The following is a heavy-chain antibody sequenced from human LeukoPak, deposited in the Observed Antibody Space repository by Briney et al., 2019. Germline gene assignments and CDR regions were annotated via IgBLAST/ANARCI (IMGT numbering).Heavy chain of an antibody. CDR1: GFTFSSYW. J-gene: IGHJ4*02. V-gene: IGHV3-15*01. CDR2: IKSKTDGGTT. D-gene: IGHD2-21*02. CDR3: TTEIVHIVVVTS. Sequence: GGSLRLSCAASGFTFSSYWMNWVRQAPGKGLEWVGRIKSKTDGGTTDYAAPVKGRFTISRDDSKNTLYLQMNSLKTEDTAVYYCTTEIVHIVVVTSWGQGTLVTVSS.